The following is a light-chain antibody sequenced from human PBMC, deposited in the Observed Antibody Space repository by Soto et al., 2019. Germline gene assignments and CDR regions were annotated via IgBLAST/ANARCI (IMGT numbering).Light chain of an antibody. V-gene: IGLV1-47*01. CDR3: AAWDDSLYGWV. J-gene: IGLJ3*02. Sequence: SVLTQPPSASGTPGQRVTLSCSGSSSNIGRDYVNWYQQFPGTAPKLLIYRNNQRPSGVPDRFSGSKSGTSASLAISGLRSEDEADYYCAAWDDSLYGWVFGGGTKLTVL. CDR2: RNN. CDR1: SSNIGRDY.